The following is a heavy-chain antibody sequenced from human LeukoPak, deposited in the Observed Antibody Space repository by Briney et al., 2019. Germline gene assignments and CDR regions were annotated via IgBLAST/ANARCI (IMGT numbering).Heavy chain of an antibody. CDR2: ISYDGSNK. J-gene: IGHJ6*02. V-gene: IGHV3-30*18. CDR3: AKDRRYFDHSRGMDV. CDR1: GFTFNTYL. Sequence: GGSLRLSCVGSGFTFNTYLMSWVRQAPGKGLEWVAVISYDGSNKYYADSVKGRFTISRDNSKNTLYLQMNSLRAEDTAVYYCAKDRRYFDHSRGMDVWGQGTTVTVSS. D-gene: IGHD3-9*01.